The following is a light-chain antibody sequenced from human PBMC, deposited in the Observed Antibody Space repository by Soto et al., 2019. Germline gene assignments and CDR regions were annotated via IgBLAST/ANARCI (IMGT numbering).Light chain of an antibody. Sequence: QSVLTQPPSVAAAPRQRGTISCSGSSSNIGNNAVNWYQQLPGKPPKLLIYYDDLLHSGVSDRFSGSKSGTSASLAISGLQSEDEADYYCAAWDDGLKVWVFGGGTQLTVL. V-gene: IGLV1-36*01. CDR1: SSNIGNNA. CDR3: AAWDDGLKVWV. CDR2: YDD. J-gene: IGLJ3*02.